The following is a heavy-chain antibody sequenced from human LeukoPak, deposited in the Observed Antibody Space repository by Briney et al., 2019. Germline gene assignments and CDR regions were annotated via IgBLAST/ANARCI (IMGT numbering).Heavy chain of an antibody. CDR1: GFTFSSYG. Sequence: PGGSLRLSCAASGFTFSSYGMHWVRQAPGKGLEWVAVIWYDGSNKYYADSVKGRFTISRDNSKNTLYLQMNSLRAEGTAVYYCARDLGILTGLAYYYGMDVWGQGTTVTVSS. J-gene: IGHJ6*02. CDR3: ARDLGILTGLAYYYGMDV. D-gene: IGHD3-9*01. CDR2: IWYDGSNK. V-gene: IGHV3-33*01.